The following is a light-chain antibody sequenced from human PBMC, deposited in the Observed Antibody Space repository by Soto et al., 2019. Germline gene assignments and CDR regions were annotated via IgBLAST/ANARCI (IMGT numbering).Light chain of an antibody. CDR2: MDS. J-gene: IGKJ2*01. Sequence: DIVMTQSPLSLAVTPGEPASISCRSSQSLLDSNGYNYLDWYLQKTGQSPQLLIYMDSYRASGVPDRFSGSGSGTDFTLKISRVEAEDVGVYYCMQALHTLNTLGQGTKLEIK. CDR1: QSLLDSNGYNY. V-gene: IGKV2-28*01. CDR3: MQALHTLNT.